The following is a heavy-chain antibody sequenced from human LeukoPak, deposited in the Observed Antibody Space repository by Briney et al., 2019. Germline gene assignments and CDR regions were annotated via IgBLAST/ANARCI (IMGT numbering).Heavy chain of an antibody. CDR3: ALIATSSHYYDSSGYYPYFDY. CDR2: INPNSGGT. Sequence: GASVKVSCEASGYTFTGYYMHWVRQAPGQGLEWMGWINPNSGGTNYAQKFQGRVTMTRDTSISTAYMELSRLRSDDTAVYYCALIATSSHYYDSSGYYPYFDYWGQGTLVTVSS. V-gene: IGHV1-2*02. CDR1: GYTFTGYY. D-gene: IGHD3-22*01. J-gene: IGHJ4*02.